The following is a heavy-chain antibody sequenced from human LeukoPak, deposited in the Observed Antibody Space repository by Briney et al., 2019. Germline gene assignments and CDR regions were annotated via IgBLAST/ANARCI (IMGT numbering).Heavy chain of an antibody. V-gene: IGHV3-30*18. Sequence: GRSLRLSCAASGFTFSSHGMHWVRQAPGKGLEWVAVISYDGINKAYSDPVTGRFTISRDNSKNTVSLQIDSLRPEDTAVYYCAKGPQTRYCSGGRCYGLSYYFDSWGQGSLVTVSS. CDR1: GFTFSSHG. CDR2: ISYDGINK. D-gene: IGHD2-15*01. CDR3: AKGPQTRYCSGGRCYGLSYYFDS. J-gene: IGHJ4*02.